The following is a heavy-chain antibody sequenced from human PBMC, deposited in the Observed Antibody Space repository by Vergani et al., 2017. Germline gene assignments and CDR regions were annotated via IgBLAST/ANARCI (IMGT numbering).Heavy chain of an antibody. CDR1: EFILGTYW. CDR3: VRVKGSNWNDHLYDI. V-gene: IGHV3-72*01. Sequence: DVQIVESGGGLVQPGGSLRLSCTGSEFILGTYWMTWVRQAPGKGLEWVGRIRNKANDYTTQYAASVKGRFTISRDDSKSYLYLQMNSLQTEDTALYYCVRVKGSNWNDHLYDIWGQGTLVTVSS. CDR2: IRNKANDYTT. J-gene: IGHJ3*02. D-gene: IGHD1-1*01.